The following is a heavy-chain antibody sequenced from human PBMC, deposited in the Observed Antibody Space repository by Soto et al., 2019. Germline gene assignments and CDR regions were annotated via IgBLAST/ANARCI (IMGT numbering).Heavy chain of an antibody. CDR3: ARRAPAYYYYGMDV. J-gene: IGHJ6*02. Sequence: SETLSLTCTVSGGSISSYYWSWIRQPPGKGLEWIGYIYYSGSTNYNPSLKSRVTISVDTSKNQFSLKLSSVTAADTAVYYCARRAPAYYYYGMDVWGQGTTVTVSS. V-gene: IGHV4-59*08. D-gene: IGHD2-2*01. CDR1: GGSISSYY. CDR2: IYYSGST.